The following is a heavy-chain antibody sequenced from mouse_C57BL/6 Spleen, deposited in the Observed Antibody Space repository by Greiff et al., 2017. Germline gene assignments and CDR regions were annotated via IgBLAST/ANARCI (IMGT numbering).Heavy chain of an antibody. Sequence: QVQLQQSGPELVKPGASVKISCKASGFAFSSSWMNWVKQRPGKGLEWIGRIYPGDGDTKYNGKFKGKATLTADKSSSTAYMQLSSLTSEDSSVYCSARRYDAMGDWGQGTSVTVSS. J-gene: IGHJ4*01. V-gene: IGHV1-82*01. CDR1: GFAFSSSW. CDR3: ARRYDAMGD. CDR2: IYPGDGDT.